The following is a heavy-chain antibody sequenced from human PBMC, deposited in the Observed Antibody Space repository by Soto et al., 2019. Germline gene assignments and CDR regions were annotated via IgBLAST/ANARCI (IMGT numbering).Heavy chain of an antibody. CDR3: ARVRTSCSATSCYLDP. CDR1: GGSISSYY. Sequence: PSETLSLTCTVSGGSISSYYWSWIRQPPGKGLEWIGYIYYSGSTNYNPSLKSRVTISVDTSKNQFSLKLSSVTAADTAVYYCARVRTSCSATSCYLDPWGQGTLVTVSS. CDR2: IYYSGST. D-gene: IGHD2-2*01. J-gene: IGHJ5*02. V-gene: IGHV4-59*01.